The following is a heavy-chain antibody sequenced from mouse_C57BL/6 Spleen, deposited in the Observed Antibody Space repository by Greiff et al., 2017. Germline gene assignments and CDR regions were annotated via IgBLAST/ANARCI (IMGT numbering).Heavy chain of an antibody. CDR3: ARWHGYDEDYYARDY. Sequence: QVQLKESGAELVRPGTSVKVSCKASGYAFTNYLIEWVKQRPGQGLEWIGVINPGSGGTTNNEKFKGKATLTADKSSSTAYMQLSSLTSEDSAVYYWARWHGYDEDYYARDYWGQGTSATVSS. J-gene: IGHJ4*01. CDR1: GYAFTNYL. D-gene: IGHD2-2*01. V-gene: IGHV1-54*01. CDR2: INPGSGGT.